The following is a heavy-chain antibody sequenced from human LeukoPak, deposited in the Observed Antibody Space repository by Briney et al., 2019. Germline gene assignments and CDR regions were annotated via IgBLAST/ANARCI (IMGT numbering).Heavy chain of an antibody. D-gene: IGHD6-19*01. J-gene: IGHJ5*02. CDR1: GGSLSGYY. V-gene: IGHV4-34*01. CDR3: ASQYSSGWHPS. CDR2: INDSGST. Sequence: SETLSLTCAVYGGSLSGYYWSWIRQSPGKGLEWIGEINDSGSTTYNATLKSRVTISVDTSKNQFSLKLRSVTAADTAVYYCASQYSSGWHPSWGQGTLVTVSS.